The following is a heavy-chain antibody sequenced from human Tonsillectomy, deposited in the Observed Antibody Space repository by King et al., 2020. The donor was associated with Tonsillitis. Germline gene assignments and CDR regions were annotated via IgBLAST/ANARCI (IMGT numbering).Heavy chain of an antibody. J-gene: IGHJ5*02. D-gene: IGHD2-2*01. CDR3: ARRGYCSSTSCYWKGWFDP. V-gene: IGHV1-8*01. CDR2: MNPNSGNT. CDR1: GYTFTSYD. Sequence: QLVQSGAEVKKPGASVKVSCKASGYTFTSYDINWVRQATGQGLEWMGWMNPNSGNTGYAQKFQGRVTMTRNTSISTAYMELSSLRSEDTAVYYCARRGYCSSTSCYWKGWFDPWGQGTLVTVSP.